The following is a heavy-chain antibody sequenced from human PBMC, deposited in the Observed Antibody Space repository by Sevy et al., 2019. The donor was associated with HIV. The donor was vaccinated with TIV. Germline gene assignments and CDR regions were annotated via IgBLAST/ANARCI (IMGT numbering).Heavy chain of an antibody. CDR3: ATSRSGYLDSSGYYTY. J-gene: IGHJ4*02. Sequence: GESLKISCRGSGYSFTSHWIGWVRHMPGKGLEWMGIIYPDDSDTRYSPSFQGQVTFSADKSISTAYLQWSSLKASDTAMYYCATSRSGYLDSSGYYTYWGQGTLVTFSS. CDR2: IYPDDSDT. V-gene: IGHV5-51*01. D-gene: IGHD3-22*01. CDR1: GYSFTSHW.